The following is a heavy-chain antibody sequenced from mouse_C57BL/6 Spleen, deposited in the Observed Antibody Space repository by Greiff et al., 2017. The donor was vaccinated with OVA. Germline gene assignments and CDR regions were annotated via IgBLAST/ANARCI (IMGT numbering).Heavy chain of an antibody. CDR1: GYTFTDYE. CDR3: TRLAHRGFAY. D-gene: IGHD2-14*01. Sequence: QVQLKESGAELVRPGASVTLSCKASGYTFTDYEMHWVKQTPVHGLEWIGAIDPETGGTAYNQKFKGKAILTADKSSSTAYMERRSLTSEDSAVYYCTRLAHRGFAYWGQGTLVTVSA. CDR2: IDPETGGT. J-gene: IGHJ3*01. V-gene: IGHV1-15*01.